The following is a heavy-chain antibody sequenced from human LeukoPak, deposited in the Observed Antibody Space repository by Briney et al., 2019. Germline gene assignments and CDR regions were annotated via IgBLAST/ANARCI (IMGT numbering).Heavy chain of an antibody. CDR1: GFTFSSYV. Sequence: GGSLRLSCAASGFTFSSYVMHWVRQAPGKGLEWVAVISYDGSNEYYADSVKGRFTISRDNSKNTLYLQMNSLRAEDTAVYYCARINMMGFDYWGQGTLVTVSS. J-gene: IGHJ4*02. V-gene: IGHV3-30-3*01. CDR3: ARINMMGFDY. CDR2: ISYDGSNE. D-gene: IGHD3-22*01.